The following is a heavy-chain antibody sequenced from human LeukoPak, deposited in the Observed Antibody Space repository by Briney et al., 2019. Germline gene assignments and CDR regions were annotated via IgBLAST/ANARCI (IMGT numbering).Heavy chain of an antibody. D-gene: IGHD6-13*01. Sequence: SETLSLTCAVYGGSFSGYYWSWIRQPPGKGLEWIGEINHSGSTNYNPSLKSRVTISVDTSKNQFSLKLSSVTAADTAVYYCARQKLVRLFFGRGYMDVWGKGTTVTISS. J-gene: IGHJ6*03. CDR3: ARQKLVRLFFGRGYMDV. V-gene: IGHV4-34*01. CDR2: INHSGST. CDR1: GGSFSGYY.